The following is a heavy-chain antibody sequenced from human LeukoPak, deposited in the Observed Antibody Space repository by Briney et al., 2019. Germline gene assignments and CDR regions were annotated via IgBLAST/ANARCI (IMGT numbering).Heavy chain of an antibody. CDR1: DDSISSIY. D-gene: IGHD5-18*01. Sequence: PSEPLSLTCTFSDDSISSIYWSWIRQSAGKGLEWIGRIHSSGGTHYNPALKSRVTMSVDTSKDQISLNVTSVTAADTALYYCARSRRGYTSDCWEDWGQGTLVTVSS. V-gene: IGHV4-4*07. CDR2: IHSSGGT. J-gene: IGHJ1*01. CDR3: ARSRRGYTSDCWED.